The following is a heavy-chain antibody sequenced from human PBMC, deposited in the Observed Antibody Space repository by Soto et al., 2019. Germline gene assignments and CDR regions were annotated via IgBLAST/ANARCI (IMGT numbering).Heavy chain of an antibody. CDR1: GFTFSTYA. CDR3: ARDAGYDGLDV. V-gene: IGHV3-13*01. CDR2: SGTAGDT. Sequence: EVQLVESGGGLVQPGGSLRLSCAASGFTFSTYAMHWVRQRPGKGLEWVSLSGTAGDTYFPDSVKGRFTVSRENAKNSFYLQMNNLKAGDTAVYYCARDAGYDGLDVLGRGTTVIVSS. J-gene: IGHJ6*02.